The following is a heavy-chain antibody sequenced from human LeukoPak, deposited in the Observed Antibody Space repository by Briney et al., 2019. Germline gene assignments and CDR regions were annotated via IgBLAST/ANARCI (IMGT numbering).Heavy chain of an antibody. CDR2: INPSGGST. CDR1: GYTFTSYY. J-gene: IGHJ5*02. Sequence: GASVKVSCKASGYTFTSYYMHWVRQAPGQGLEWMGIINPSGGSTSYAQKFQGRVTMTRDMSTSTVYMELSSLRSEDTAVYYCARERTGIVGTNWFDPWGQGTLVTVSS. CDR3: ARERTGIVGTNWFDP. V-gene: IGHV1-46*01. D-gene: IGHD1-26*01.